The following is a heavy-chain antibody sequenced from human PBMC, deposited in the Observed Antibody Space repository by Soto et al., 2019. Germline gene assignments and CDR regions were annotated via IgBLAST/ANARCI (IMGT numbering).Heavy chain of an antibody. J-gene: IGHJ4*02. CDR1: GVTMSYGAYS. D-gene: IGHD2-2*01. V-gene: IGHV4-30-2*06. Sequence: SETLSLTCSVSGVTMSYGAYSWNWIRQSPGKGLEWLGYISHLETTYYNPSFRSRLSLSIDRTRNQFFLSLSSMTAADKAVYYCARTTAMPNTLRSRYFFDYWGQATLVTVSS. CDR3: ARTTAMPNTLRSRYFFDY. CDR2: ISHLETT.